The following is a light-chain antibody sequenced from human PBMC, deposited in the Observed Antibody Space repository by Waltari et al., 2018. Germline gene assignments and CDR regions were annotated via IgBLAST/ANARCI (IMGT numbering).Light chain of an antibody. CDR2: DAS. CDR1: QDINNY. V-gene: IGKV1-33*01. J-gene: IGKJ3*01. CDR3: HQYDNLPFT. Sequence: DIQMTQYPSSLSASEGDRVTITCQASQDINNYLNWYQQKPGKAPKLLIYDASSLETGVPSRFSGSGSGSHFTFTISSLQPEDIATYYCHQYDNLPFTFGPGTKVDIK.